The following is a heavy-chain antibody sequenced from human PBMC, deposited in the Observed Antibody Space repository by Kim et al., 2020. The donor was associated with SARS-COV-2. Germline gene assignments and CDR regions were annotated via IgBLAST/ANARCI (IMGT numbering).Heavy chain of an antibody. J-gene: IGHJ6*02. Sequence: KSYADSVQGRFTIPRDNSKNTLYLQMNSLRAEDTAVYYCAREIVSYYGMDVWGQGTTVTVSS. CDR2: K. V-gene: IGHV3-30*01. D-gene: IGHD1-26*01. CDR3: AREIVSYYGMDV.